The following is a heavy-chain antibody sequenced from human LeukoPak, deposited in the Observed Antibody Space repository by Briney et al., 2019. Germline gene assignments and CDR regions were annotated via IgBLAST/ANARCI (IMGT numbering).Heavy chain of an antibody. CDR3: ARLGDHFHWNLDL. CDR1: GFTVSTKY. D-gene: IGHD3-3*02. J-gene: IGHJ2*01. Sequence: PGGSLRLPCAASGFTVSTKYMNWVRQAPGKGLEWVSIICGGSTYYADSVKGRFTISRDTSKNTLSLQMNSLRVGDTAVYFCARLGDHFHWNLDLWGRGTLVTVSS. CDR2: ICGGST. V-gene: IGHV3-53*01.